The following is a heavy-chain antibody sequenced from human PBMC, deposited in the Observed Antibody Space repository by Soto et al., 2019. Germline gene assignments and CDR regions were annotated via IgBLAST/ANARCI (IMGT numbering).Heavy chain of an antibody. CDR1: GFTFSSYA. D-gene: IGHD2-15*01. CDR3: ARETPYCSGGSCYSGFDAFDI. J-gene: IGHJ3*02. CDR2: ISGSGGST. V-gene: IGHV3-23*01. Sequence: GGSLRLSCAASGFTFSSYAMSWVRQAPGKGLEWVSAISGSGGSTYYADYVKGRFNISRDNSKNTLYLQMNSLRAEDTAVYYFARETPYCSGGSCYSGFDAFDIWGQGTMVTVSS.